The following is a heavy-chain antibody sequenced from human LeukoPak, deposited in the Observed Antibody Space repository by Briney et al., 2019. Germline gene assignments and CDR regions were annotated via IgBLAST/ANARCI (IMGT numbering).Heavy chain of an antibody. D-gene: IGHD2-2*01. CDR2: INPNSGGT. J-gene: IGHJ4*02. V-gene: IGHV1-2*02. CDR3: ARVSVLGYCSSTSCYGPFDY. CDR1: EYTFTGYD. Sequence: ASVKVSCKASEYTFTGYDMHGVRPAPGQGLEWMGWINPNSGGTNYAQKFQGRVTMTRDTSISTAYMELSRLRSDDTAVYYCARVSVLGYCSSTSCYGPFDYWGQGTLVTVSS.